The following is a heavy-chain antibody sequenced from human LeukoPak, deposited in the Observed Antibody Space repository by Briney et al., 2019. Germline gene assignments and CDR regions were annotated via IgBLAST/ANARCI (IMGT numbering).Heavy chain of an antibody. CDR2: IYNRGST. CDR3: ARHVLGGYNLHDGYFDY. J-gene: IGHJ4*03. D-gene: IGHD1-1*01. Sequence: SETLSLTCTVSGGPISGFYWSWMRQSPGKGLEWVAYIYNRGSTNSNPSFQSRVTISVDTSKNQFSLNLSSVTAADTAIYYCARHVLGGYNLHDGYFDYWGQGTLVAVSS. V-gene: IGHV4-59*08. CDR1: GGPISGFY.